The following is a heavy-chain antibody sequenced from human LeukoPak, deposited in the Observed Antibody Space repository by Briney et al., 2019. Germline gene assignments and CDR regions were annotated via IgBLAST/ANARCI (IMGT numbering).Heavy chain of an antibody. CDR3: ASPLLFDASGNSDY. Sequence: GGSLRLSCAASGFTVSSNYMSWVRQAPGKGLEWVSLIYSGGSTFYADSVKGRFTISRDISKNTLYLQMNSLRAEDTAMYYCASPLLFDASGNSDYWGQGTLVTVSS. J-gene: IGHJ4*02. CDR2: IYSGGST. CDR1: GFTVSSNY. D-gene: IGHD3-10*01. V-gene: IGHV3-53*01.